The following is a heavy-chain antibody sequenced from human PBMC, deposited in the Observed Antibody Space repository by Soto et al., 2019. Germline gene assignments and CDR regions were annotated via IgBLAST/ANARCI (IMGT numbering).Heavy chain of an antibody. CDR2: IWFDASHE. Sequence: QVHLVESGGGVVQPGTSLRLSCAASGFSFSDYGMHWVRQSPGKGLEWLTIIWFDASHEYYADSVKGRFTISRDNSNNTLYLQLNSLTDYDTAVYFCARDQGRATADGPLGNGLDVWGQGTAVTVSS. J-gene: IGHJ6*02. CDR1: GFSFSDYG. D-gene: IGHD6-13*01. V-gene: IGHV3-33*01. CDR3: ARDQGRATADGPLGNGLDV.